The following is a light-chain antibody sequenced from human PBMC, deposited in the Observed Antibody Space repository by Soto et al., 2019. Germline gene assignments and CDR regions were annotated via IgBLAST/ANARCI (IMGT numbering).Light chain of an antibody. CDR3: QQSYSTPRT. V-gene: IGKV1-39*01. J-gene: IGKJ1*01. CDR1: QNINIF. CDR2: AAS. Sequence: DIQVTQSPSSLSASVGDRVTITCRTSQNINIFLNWYQQKPGRAPMVVISAASNLESGVPSRFSGSGSGTDFTLTISSLQPEDFATYYCQQSYSTPRTFGQGTKVDIK.